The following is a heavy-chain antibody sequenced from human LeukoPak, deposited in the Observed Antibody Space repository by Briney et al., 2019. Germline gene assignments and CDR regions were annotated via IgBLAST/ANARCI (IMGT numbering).Heavy chain of an antibody. J-gene: IGHJ4*02. CDR3: ARAAPGAYGDYEPYPDY. V-gene: IGHV3-48*01. CDR2: ISSSSSTI. Sequence: GGSLRLSCAASGFTFSSYSMNWVRQAPGKGLEWVSYISSSSSTIYYADSVKGRFTISRDNSKNTLYLQMNSLRAEDTAVYYCARAAPGAYGDYEPYPDYWGQGTLVTVSS. D-gene: IGHD4-17*01. CDR1: GFTFSSYS.